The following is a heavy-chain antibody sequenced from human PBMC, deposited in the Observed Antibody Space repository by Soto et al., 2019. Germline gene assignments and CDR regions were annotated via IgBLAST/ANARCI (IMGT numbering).Heavy chain of an antibody. CDR1: GFTFSSYV. V-gene: IGHV3-33*01. Sequence: GGSLRLSCAASGFTFSSYVMHWVRQAPGKGLEWVALIWFDGGDKYYADSVKGRFTISRDISKSTLYLQMTGLRAEETAVYYCERDRRGDLYYYHGLDVWGQGTTVTVSS. CDR3: ERDRRGDLYYYHGLDV. CDR2: IWFDGGDK. J-gene: IGHJ6*02. D-gene: IGHD3-10*01.